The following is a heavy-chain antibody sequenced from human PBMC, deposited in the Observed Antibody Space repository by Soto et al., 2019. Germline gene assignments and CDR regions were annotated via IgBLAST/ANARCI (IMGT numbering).Heavy chain of an antibody. CDR1: GFTVSSNY. V-gene: IGHV3-66*01. CDR2: IYSGGST. J-gene: IGHJ6*03. Sequence: GGCLRLSCAPSGFTVSSNYMTWDRQAPGKGLEWVSVIYSGGSTYYADSVKGRFTISRDNSKNTLYLQMNSLRAEDTAVYYCARVPCSSTSCYDYYYYMDVWGKGTTVTVSS. D-gene: IGHD2-2*01. CDR3: ARVPCSSTSCYDYYYYMDV.